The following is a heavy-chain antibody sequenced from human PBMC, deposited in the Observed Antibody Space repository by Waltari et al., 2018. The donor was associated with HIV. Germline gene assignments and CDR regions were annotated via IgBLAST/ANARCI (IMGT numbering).Heavy chain of an antibody. CDR2: ISGYNGDT. Sequence: QVHLVQSGAELMKPGASVTVSCKASGYTFTNYGITWVRQAPGQGLEWMGWISGYNGDTKYAQKGRGRVTMTTDTSTSTAYLEMGSLRFDDTAVYYCARDHYYGSSGYYSDYWGQGTLVTVSS. J-gene: IGHJ4*02. CDR1: GYTFTNYG. CDR3: ARDHYYGSSGYYSDY. V-gene: IGHV1-18*01. D-gene: IGHD3-22*01.